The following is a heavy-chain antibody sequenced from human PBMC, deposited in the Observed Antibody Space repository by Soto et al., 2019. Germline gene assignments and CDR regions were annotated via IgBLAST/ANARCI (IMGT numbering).Heavy chain of an antibody. CDR2: IWYDGSNK. CDR1: GFTFNIYA. V-gene: IGHV3-33*01. D-gene: IGHD3-22*01. CDR3: ARDRGSSGQGGMDV. J-gene: IGHJ6*02. Sequence: QVQLVESGGGVVQPGRSLTPSCAASGFTFNIYAMHWVRQAPGKGLEWVAVIWYDGSNKYYADSVKGRFTISRDNSKNTLYLQMSSLRAEDTAVYYCARDRGSSGQGGMDVWGQGTTVTVSS.